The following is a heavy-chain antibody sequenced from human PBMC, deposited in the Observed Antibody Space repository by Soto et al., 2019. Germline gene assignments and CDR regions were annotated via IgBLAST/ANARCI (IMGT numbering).Heavy chain of an antibody. V-gene: IGHV5-10-1*01. D-gene: IGHD3-3*01. CDR1: GYNFIKYW. CDR3: ARQITTFGVVINAFNV. Sequence: PGESLKISCKVSGYNFIKYWITWVRQMPGKGLEWVGRIDPSDSHTFNSPSFQGHVTISVDKSTDTAYLQWSSLEASDTAIYYCARQITTFGVVINAFNVWGQGTMVTVSS. J-gene: IGHJ3*01. CDR2: IDPSDSHT.